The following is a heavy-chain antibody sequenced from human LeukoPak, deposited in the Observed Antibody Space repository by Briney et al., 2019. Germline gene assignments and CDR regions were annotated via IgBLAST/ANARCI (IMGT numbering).Heavy chain of an antibody. V-gene: IGHV3-7*01. CDR1: GFTFSESW. CDR2: INHEGGGI. CDR3: ATYINWVAGDV. Sequence: PGGSLRLSCAASGFTFSESWMTWVRQVPGQGLEGVAHINHEGGGIQYVDSVKGRFTISRDNAKGSVYLQMNSLRAEDTAIYHCATYINWVAGDVWGQGTTVIVSS. D-gene: IGHD1-1*01. J-gene: IGHJ6*02.